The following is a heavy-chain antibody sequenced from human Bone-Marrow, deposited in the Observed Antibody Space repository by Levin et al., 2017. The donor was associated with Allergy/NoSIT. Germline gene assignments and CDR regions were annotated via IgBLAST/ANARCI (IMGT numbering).Heavy chain of an antibody. CDR2: IYYSGNT. CDR3: ATSAFRGMASRHYYKSYYIDV. J-gene: IGHJ6*03. CDR1: GGSISSGGYY. V-gene: IGHV4-31*03. D-gene: IGHD6-6*01. Sequence: SCTVSGGSISSGGYYWSWIRQHPVKGLEWIGYIYYSGNTYYNPSLKSRVTMSVDTSKNQFSLKLSAVTAADTAVYYCATSAFRGMASRHYYKSYYIDVWGRGTTVTVSS.